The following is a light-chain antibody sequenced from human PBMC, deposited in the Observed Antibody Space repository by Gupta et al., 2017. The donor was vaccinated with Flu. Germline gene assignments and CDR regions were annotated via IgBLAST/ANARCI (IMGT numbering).Light chain of an antibody. V-gene: IGLV2-11*01. CDR3: NSCGATTV. CDR1: SSDVGAYDY. J-gene: IGLJ2*01. CDR2: DVN. Sequence: QSALTQPRSVSGSPGQSIAISCTGTSSDVGAYDYVSWYQQHPGQAPKLILYDVNKPPSGIPDRFTDSRSGDTASLTSSGLQPEDEDDYHCNSCGATTVFGGGTRLTVL.